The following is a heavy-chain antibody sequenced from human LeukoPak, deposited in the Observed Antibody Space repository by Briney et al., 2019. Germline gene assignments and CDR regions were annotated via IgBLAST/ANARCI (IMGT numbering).Heavy chain of an antibody. J-gene: IGHJ4*02. CDR2: INHSGST. CDR3: ARGGYDFWSGYYDDALDY. D-gene: IGHD3-3*01. V-gene: IGHV4-34*01. Sequence: PSETLSLTCAVYGGSFSGYYWSWIRQPPGKGLEWIGEINHSGSTNYNPSLKSRVTMSVDTSKNQFSLKLSSVTAADTAVYYCARGGYDFWSGYYDDALDYWGQGTLVTVSS. CDR1: GGSFSGYY.